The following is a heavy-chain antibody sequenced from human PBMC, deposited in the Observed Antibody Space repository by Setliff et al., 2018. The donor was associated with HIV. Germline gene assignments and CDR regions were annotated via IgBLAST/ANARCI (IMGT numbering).Heavy chain of an antibody. CDR3: ARHNTGYSYGYDYYYYYMDV. V-gene: IGHV4-31*03. J-gene: IGHJ6*03. CDR2: IYYSGST. CDR1: GGSISSGGYY. Sequence: SETLSLTCTVSGGSISSGGYYWSWIRQQPGKGLEWIGYIYYSGSTYYNPSLKSRVTISVDTSKNPFSLKLSSVTAADTAVYYCARHNTGYSYGYDYYYYYMDVWGKGTTVTVSS. D-gene: IGHD5-18*01.